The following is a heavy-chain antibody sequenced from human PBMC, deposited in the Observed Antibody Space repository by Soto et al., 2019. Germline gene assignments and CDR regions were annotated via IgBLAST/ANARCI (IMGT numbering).Heavy chain of an antibody. V-gene: IGHV3-74*01. Sequence: EVQLVESGGGLVQPGGSLRLSCAASGFTFSIYWMHWVRQAPGKGPVWVSRIDNAGSSARYADSVKGRFTISRDNAKNTVHLQMHGLRAEDTAVYYCTRIGGSVSGMDVWGQGPTGTVSS. CDR1: GFTFSIYW. CDR2: IDNAGSSA. CDR3: TRIGGSVSGMDV. J-gene: IGHJ6*02. D-gene: IGHD1-26*01.